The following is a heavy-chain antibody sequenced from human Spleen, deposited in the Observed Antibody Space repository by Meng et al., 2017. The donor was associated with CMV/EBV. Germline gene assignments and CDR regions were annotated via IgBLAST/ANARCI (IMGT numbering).Heavy chain of an antibody. CDR1: GDSVSSDVAA. D-gene: IGHD1-26*01. CDR2: TYYRSKWHY. V-gene: IGHV6-1*01. J-gene: IGHJ4*02. Sequence: QVQLLQSGAGLPKPSPPLSLTCATSGDSVSSDVAAWNWVRKSPWRGLEWLGRTYYRSKWHYAYAASVKGRMTINPDTSKNQFSLLLNSVTPEDTAVYYCARDPEYSYSILDHWGQGTLVTVSS. CDR3: ARDPEYSYSILDH.